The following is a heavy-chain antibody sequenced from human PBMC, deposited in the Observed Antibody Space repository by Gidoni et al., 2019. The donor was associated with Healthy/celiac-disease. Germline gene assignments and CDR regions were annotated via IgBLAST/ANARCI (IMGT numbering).Heavy chain of an antibody. D-gene: IGHD3-10*01. CDR3: ARPISRVRGVMMPLDY. CDR1: GFPFRSYA. CDR2: ISYDGSNK. Sequence: QVQLVESGGGVVQPGRSLRLSCAASGFPFRSYAMHWVRQAPGKGLEWVAVISYDGSNKYYADSVKGRFTISRDNSKNTLYLQMNSLRAEDTAVYYCARPISRVRGVMMPLDYWGQGTLVTVSS. V-gene: IGHV3-30-3*01. J-gene: IGHJ4*02.